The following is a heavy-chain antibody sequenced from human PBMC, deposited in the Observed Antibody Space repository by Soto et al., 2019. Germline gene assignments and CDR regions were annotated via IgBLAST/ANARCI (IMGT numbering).Heavy chain of an antibody. CDR2: INPSSGGT. CDR3: ARARAPVTNYYSYAMDF. D-gene: IGHD1-26*01. J-gene: IGHJ6*02. CDR1: GYTFANCH. Sequence: SVKVSCKASGYTFANCHIHSVRQAPGHRLQWMGVINPSSGGTSYAQKFRGRLSMTWDTSTSTVYWELSSLTSDDTAVYYCARARAPVTNYYSYAMDFWGQGTTVTVSS. V-gene: IGHV1-46*03.